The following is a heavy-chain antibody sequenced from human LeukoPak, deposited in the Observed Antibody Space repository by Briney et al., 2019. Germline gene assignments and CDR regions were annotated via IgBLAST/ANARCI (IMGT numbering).Heavy chain of an antibody. V-gene: IGHV4-61*01. D-gene: IGHD3-22*01. J-gene: IGHJ5*02. CDR2: IYYSGST. CDR1: GGSISSTSYY. Sequence: PSETLSLTCTVSGGSISSTSYYWSWIRQPPGKGLEWIGYIYYSGSTNYNPSLKSRVTISVDTSKNQFSLKLSSVTAADTAVYYCARAYYDSSGYYHPPNNWFDPWGQGTLVTVSS. CDR3: ARAYYDSSGYYHPPNNWFDP.